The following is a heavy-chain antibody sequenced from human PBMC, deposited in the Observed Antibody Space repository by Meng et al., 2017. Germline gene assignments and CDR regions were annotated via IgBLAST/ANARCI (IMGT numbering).Heavy chain of an antibody. J-gene: IGHJ4*02. D-gene: IGHD3-3*01. CDR1: GFSLSTSGVG. V-gene: IGHV2-5*02. Sequence: TLKDAGPTLVKPPQTLTLTCTFSGFSLSTSGVGVGWIRQPPGKALEWLALIYWDDDKRYSPSLKSRLTITKDTSKNQVVLTMTNMDPVDTATYYCAHMYYDFWSGYSPSYYFDYWGQGTLVTVSS. CDR2: IYWDDDK. CDR3: AHMYYDFWSGYSPSYYFDY.